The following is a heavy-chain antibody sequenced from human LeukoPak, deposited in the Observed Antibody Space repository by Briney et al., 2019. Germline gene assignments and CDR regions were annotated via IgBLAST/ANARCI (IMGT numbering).Heavy chain of an antibody. CDR1: GFTFSTYA. V-gene: IGHV3-23*01. CDR3: AKKMLAHMDV. J-gene: IGHJ6*03. CDR2: ISFNGGST. Sequence: QSGGSVRLSCAASGFTFSTYAMIWVRQAPGKGLEWVSAISFNGGSTFYADSVKGRFTISRDNSKNTLYLQMNSLRAEDTAVYYCAKKMLAHMDVWGKGTTVTVSS. D-gene: IGHD3-10*02.